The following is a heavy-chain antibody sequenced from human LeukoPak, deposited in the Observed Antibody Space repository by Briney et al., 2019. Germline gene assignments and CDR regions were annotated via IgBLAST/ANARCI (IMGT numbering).Heavy chain of an antibody. CDR2: IYSTGNT. CDR1: GGSISSGDRY. CDR3: ARDSYSYGYGGFDY. D-gene: IGHD5-18*01. Sequence: SETLSLTCTVSGGSISSGDRYWSWLRQSPGKGLEWIGYIYSTGNTYYNPSLKSLVIISVDTSKNQFSLELNSVTAADTAVYYCARDSYSYGYGGFDYWGQGILVTVSS. V-gene: IGHV4-30-4*01. J-gene: IGHJ4*02.